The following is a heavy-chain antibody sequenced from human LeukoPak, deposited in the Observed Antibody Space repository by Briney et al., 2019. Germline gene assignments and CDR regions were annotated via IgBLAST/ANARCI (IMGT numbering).Heavy chain of an antibody. V-gene: IGHV4-39*01. Sequence: SETLSLTCTVSGGSISSSSYYWGWIRQPPGKGLEWIGSIYYSGSTYYNPSLKSRVTISVDTSKNQFSLRLSSVTAADTAVYYCARSIFRGATGHYYYGMDVWGQGTTVTVSS. J-gene: IGHJ6*02. D-gene: IGHD3-10*01. CDR2: IYYSGST. CDR1: GGSISSSSYY. CDR3: ARSIFRGATGHYYYGMDV.